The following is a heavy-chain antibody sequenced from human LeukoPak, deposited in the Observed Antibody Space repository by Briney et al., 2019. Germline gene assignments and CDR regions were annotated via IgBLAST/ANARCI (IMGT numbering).Heavy chain of an antibody. CDR1: GGSISSSSYY. V-gene: IGHV4-39*01. J-gene: IGHJ3*02. D-gene: IGHD3-16*01. CDR2: IYYSGST. CDR3: ARRTLSGVISLGAFDI. Sequence: PSETLSLTCTVSGGSISSSSYYWGWIRQPPGKGLEWIGGIYYSGSTYYNPSLKSRVTISVDTSKNQFSLKLSSVTAADTAVYYCARRTLSGVISLGAFDIWGQGTMVTVSS.